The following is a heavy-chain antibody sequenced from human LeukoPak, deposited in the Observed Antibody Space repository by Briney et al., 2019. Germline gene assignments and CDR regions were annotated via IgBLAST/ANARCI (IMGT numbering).Heavy chain of an antibody. CDR1: GGSISSGDYY. J-gene: IGHJ4*02. V-gene: IGHV4-30-4*08. CDR3: ARDDGSGSFFDY. D-gene: IGHD3-10*01. Sequence: SQTLSLTCTVSGGSISSGDYYWSWIRQPPGKGLEWIGYIYYSGSTYYNPSLKSRVIISVDTSKNQFSLKLSSVTAADTAVYYCARDDGSGSFFDYWGQGTLVTVSS. CDR2: IYYSGST.